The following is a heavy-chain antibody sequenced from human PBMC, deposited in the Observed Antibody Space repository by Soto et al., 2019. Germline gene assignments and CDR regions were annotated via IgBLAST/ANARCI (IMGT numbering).Heavy chain of an antibody. CDR2: IYYSGST. CDR3: ARRLDGYNPEPHFDY. CDR1: GGSISSSSYY. J-gene: IGHJ4*02. D-gene: IGHD5-12*01. V-gene: IGHV4-39*01. Sequence: SETLSLTCPVPGGSISSSSYYWGWIRQPPGKGLEWIGSIYYSGSTYYNPSLKSRVTISVDTSKNQFSLKLSSVTAADTAVYYCARRLDGYNPEPHFDYWGQGTLVTVSS.